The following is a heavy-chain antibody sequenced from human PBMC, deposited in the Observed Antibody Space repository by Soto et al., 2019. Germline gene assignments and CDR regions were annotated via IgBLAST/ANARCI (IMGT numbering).Heavy chain of an antibody. CDR2: IYYSGST. CDR3: ARGNGDYDY. D-gene: IGHD4-17*01. CDR1: GGSISSDGYY. V-gene: IGHV4-31*03. J-gene: IGHJ4*02. Sequence: TLSLTCIVSGGSISSDGYYWNWIRQNPGKGLEWIGYIYYSGSTYYNPSLKSRVTISVDTSKNQFSLKLSSVTAADTAVYYCARGNGDYDYWGQGTLVTVSS.